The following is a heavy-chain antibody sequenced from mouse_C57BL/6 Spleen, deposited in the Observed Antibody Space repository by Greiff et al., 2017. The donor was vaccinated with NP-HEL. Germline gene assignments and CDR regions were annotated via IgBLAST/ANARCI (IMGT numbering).Heavy chain of an antibody. CDR3: ASLGITTVVATGGY. D-gene: IGHD1-1*01. J-gene: IGHJ2*01. Sequence: EVHLVESGPGLVKPSQSLSLTCSVTGYSITSGYYWNWIRQFPGNKLEWMGYISYDGSNNYNPSLKNRISITRDTSKNQFFLKLNSVTTEDTATYYCASLGITTVVATGGYWGQGTTLTVSS. V-gene: IGHV3-6*01. CDR2: ISYDGSN. CDR1: GYSITSGYY.